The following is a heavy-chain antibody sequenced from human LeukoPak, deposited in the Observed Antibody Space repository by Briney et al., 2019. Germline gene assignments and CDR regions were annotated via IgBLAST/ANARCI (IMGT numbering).Heavy chain of an antibody. CDR2: INIPSGGST. V-gene: IGHV1-46*01. D-gene: IGHD1-26*01. CDR3: TRELGGSYNDY. CDR1: GYPFTSYY. J-gene: IGHJ4*02. Sequence: ASVKVSCKATGYPFTSYYIHWVRQAPGQGLEWVGIINIPSGGSTSYGQKFQGRVTMTRDTSTSTVYMELSSLRSEDTAVYYCTRELGGSYNDYWGQGTPVTVSS.